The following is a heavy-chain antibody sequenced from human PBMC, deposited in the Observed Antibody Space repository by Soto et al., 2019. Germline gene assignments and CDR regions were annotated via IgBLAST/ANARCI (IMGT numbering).Heavy chain of an antibody. D-gene: IGHD3-10*01. Sequence: PGESLKISCAASGFTFSSYWMHWVRQAPGKGLVWVSRINSDGSSTSYADSVKGRFTISRDNAKNTLYLQMNSLRAEDTAVYYCARGPRVKHGSGPNHYFDYWGQGTLVTVSS. CDR1: GFTFSSYW. V-gene: IGHV3-74*01. CDR2: INSDGSST. CDR3: ARGPRVKHGSGPNHYFDY. J-gene: IGHJ4*02.